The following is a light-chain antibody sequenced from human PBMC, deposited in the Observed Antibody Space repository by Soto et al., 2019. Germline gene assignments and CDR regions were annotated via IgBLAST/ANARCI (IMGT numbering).Light chain of an antibody. V-gene: IGKV3-20*01. CDR2: GAS. CDR1: QSLTSTY. Sequence: EVVLTQSPGTLSLSPGERATLSCRASQSLTSTYLAWYQQKPGQAPRLLIYGASSRATGVPDRFSGSWSGTDVTLTISRLEPEDFAVYYCQHYESSPPSYTFGQGTKLEIK. CDR3: QHYESSPPSYT. J-gene: IGKJ2*01.